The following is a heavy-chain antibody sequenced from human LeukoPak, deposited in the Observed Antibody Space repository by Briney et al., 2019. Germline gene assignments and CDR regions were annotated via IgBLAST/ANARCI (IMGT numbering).Heavy chain of an antibody. Sequence: PGGSLRLSCQASGYSFTSYWIGWVRQMPGKGLEWMGIIYPGDFDTRYRPSFQGQVTISADTSIRTAFLQWSSLKASDIAFYYCVSYATVLPGDYWGQGTQVTVSS. CDR1: GYSFTSYW. V-gene: IGHV5-51*01. D-gene: IGHD3-10*01. J-gene: IGHJ4*03. CDR2: IYPGDFDT. CDR3: VSYATVLPGDY.